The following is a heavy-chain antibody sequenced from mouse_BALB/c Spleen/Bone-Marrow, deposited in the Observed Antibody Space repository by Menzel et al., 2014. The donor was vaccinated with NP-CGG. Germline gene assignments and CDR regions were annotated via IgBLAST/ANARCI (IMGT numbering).Heavy chain of an antibody. V-gene: IGHV4-1*02. CDR2: INPDSSTI. Sequence: EVKVIESGGGLVQPGGSLKLSCAASGFDFSRYWMTWVRRAPGKGLEWIGEINPDSSTINYTPSLKDKFIISRDNAKNTLYLQMSKVRSEDTALYYCARPGYYGYQDVWGAGTTVTVSS. J-gene: IGHJ1*01. CDR3: ARPGYYGYQDV. D-gene: IGHD1-2*01. CDR1: GFDFSRYW.